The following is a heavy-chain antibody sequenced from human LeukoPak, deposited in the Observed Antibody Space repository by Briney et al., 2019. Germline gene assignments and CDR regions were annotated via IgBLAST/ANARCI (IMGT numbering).Heavy chain of an antibody. CDR2: MNPNSGNT. D-gene: IGHD3-3*01. V-gene: IGHV1-8*01. CDR3: ARGNYDFWSGYRNWFDP. J-gene: IGHJ5*02. Sequence: ASVKVSCKASGYTFTSYDINGVRQATGQGLEWMGWMNPNSGNTGYAQKFQGRVTMTRNTSISTAYMELSSLRSEDTAVYYCARGNYDFWSGYRNWFDPWGQGTLVTVSS. CDR1: GYTFTSYD.